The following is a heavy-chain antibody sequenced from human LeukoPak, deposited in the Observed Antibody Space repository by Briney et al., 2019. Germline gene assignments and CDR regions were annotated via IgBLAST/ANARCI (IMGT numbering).Heavy chain of an antibody. Sequence: SETLSLTCTVSAGSPSTYYWSWIRQPPGKGLEWIGYIPYSGGANYNPSLKSRVTISVDKSKNQFSLKLSSVTAADTAVYYCARENIVVVPAAIGSAFDIWGQGTMVTVSS. CDR3: ARENIVVVPAAIGSAFDI. D-gene: IGHD2-2*02. J-gene: IGHJ3*02. CDR1: AGSPSTYY. V-gene: IGHV4-59*12. CDR2: IPYSGGA.